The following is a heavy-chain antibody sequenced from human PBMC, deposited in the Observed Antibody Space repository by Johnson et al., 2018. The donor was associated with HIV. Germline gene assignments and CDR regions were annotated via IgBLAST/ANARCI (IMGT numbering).Heavy chain of an antibody. Sequence: QVQLVESGGGVVQPGGSLRLSCAASGFTFSSYGMHWVRQAPGKGLEWVAVISDDGSNKYYGDSVKGRFTISRDNSKNTLYLQMNSLRAEDTAVYYCAKDKDAFDIWGQGTMVTVSS. CDR2: ISDDGSNK. CDR3: AKDKDAFDI. V-gene: IGHV3-30*19. CDR1: GFTFSSYG. J-gene: IGHJ3*02.